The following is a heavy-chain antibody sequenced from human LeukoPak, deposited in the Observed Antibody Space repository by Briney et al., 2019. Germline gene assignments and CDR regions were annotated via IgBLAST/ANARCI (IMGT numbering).Heavy chain of an antibody. V-gene: IGHV4-34*01. CDR2: INHSGST. CDR3: ARKGYCSSTSCYGKYYFDY. J-gene: IGHJ4*02. Sequence: SETLSLTCAVYGGSFSGYYWSWLRQPPGKGLEWIGEINHSGSTNYNPSLKSRVTISVDTSKNQFSLKLSSVTAADTAVYYCARKGYCSSTSCYGKYYFDYWGQGTLVTVSS. D-gene: IGHD2-2*01. CDR1: GGSFSGYY.